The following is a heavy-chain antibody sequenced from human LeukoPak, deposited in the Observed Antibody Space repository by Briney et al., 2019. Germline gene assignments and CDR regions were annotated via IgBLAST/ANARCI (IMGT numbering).Heavy chain of an antibody. V-gene: IGHV3-23*01. D-gene: IGHD2-15*01. Sequence: GPLRPPCGAPGFPFSSFAMGWGPHAPGKGVGGVLGFSGSGGSTYYADSVKGRFTISRDNSKNTLYLQMNSLRAEDTAVYYCAKDRIVVVVAATLFYWGQGTLVTVSS. CDR3: AKDRIVVVVAATLFY. J-gene: IGHJ4*02. CDR2: FSGSGGST. CDR1: GFPFSSFA.